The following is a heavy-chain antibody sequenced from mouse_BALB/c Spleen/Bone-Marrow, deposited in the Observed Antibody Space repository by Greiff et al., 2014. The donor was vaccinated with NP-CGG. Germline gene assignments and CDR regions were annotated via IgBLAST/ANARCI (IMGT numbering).Heavy chain of an antibody. J-gene: IGHJ2*01. Sequence: VQVVESRPELVRPGVSVKIHCNGSAYTFTDYAMHWVNQSHAKRLEWIGVISTYSGNTNYNQKFKGKATMTVDKSSSTAYMELARLTSEDSAIYYCARRGYGSSPFDYWGQGTTLTVSS. D-gene: IGHD1-1*01. CDR2: ISTYSGNT. V-gene: IGHV1-67*01. CDR3: ARRGYGSSPFDY. CDR1: AYTFTDYA.